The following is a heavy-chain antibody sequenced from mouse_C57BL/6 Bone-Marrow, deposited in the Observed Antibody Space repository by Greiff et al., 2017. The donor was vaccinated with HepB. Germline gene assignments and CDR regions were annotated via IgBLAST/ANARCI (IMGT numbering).Heavy chain of an antibody. D-gene: IGHD2-4*01. J-gene: IGHJ1*03. CDR3: ASDYDIPRWYFDV. CDR1: GYAFSSSW. Sequence: QVQLQQSGPELVKPGASVKISCKASGYAFSSSWMNWVKQRPGKGLEWIGRIYPGDGDINYNGKFKGKATLTADKSSSTANMQLSSLTSEDSVVYFCASDYDIPRWYFDVWGTGTTVTVSS. CDR2: IYPGDGDI. V-gene: IGHV1-82*01.